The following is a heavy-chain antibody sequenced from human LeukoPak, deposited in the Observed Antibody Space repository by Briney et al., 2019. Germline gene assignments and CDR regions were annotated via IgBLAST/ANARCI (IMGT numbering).Heavy chain of an antibody. CDR2: ISSSSTYI. Sequence: GGSLRLSCAASGFTFRNYNMNWVRQAPGKGLEWVSSISSSSTYIYYADSVKGRFTISRDNAKNSLYLQMNSLRAGDTAVYYCAREGMYSSGWYTYWGQGTLVTVSS. CDR3: AREGMYSSGWYTY. D-gene: IGHD6-19*01. J-gene: IGHJ4*02. CDR1: GFTFRNYN. V-gene: IGHV3-21*01.